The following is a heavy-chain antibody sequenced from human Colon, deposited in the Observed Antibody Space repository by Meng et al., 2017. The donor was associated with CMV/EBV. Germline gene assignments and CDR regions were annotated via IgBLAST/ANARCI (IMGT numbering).Heavy chain of an antibody. J-gene: IGHJ4*02. V-gene: IGHV1-46*01. Sequence: KVSCKACEYTFITYHMHWGRQAPGKGLEWMGIINPRDGSTRYAQTFKDRVTKTTGTSPNKIDRELSSLESEDTAVYYGARDFFFDYWGQGTLVTVSS. CDR1: EYTFITYH. CDR2: INPRDGST. D-gene: IGHD3-3*01. CDR3: ARDFFFDY.